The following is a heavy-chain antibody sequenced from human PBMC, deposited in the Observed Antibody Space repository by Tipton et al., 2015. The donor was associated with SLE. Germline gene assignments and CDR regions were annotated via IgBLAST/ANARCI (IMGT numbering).Heavy chain of an antibody. CDR3: ARGGRFLEWLTY. J-gene: IGHJ4*02. D-gene: IGHD3-3*01. Sequence: LRLSCTVSGGSISSGSYYWSWIRQPAGKGLEWIGEINHSGSTNYNPSLKSRVTISVDTSKNQFSLKLSSVTAADTAVYYCARGGRFLEWLTYWGQGTLVTVSS. CDR2: INHSGST. V-gene: IGHV4-61*09. CDR1: GGSISSGSYY.